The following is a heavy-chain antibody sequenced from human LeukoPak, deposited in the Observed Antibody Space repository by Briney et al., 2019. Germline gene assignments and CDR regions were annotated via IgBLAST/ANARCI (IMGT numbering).Heavy chain of an antibody. J-gene: IGHJ6*03. D-gene: IGHD5-18*01. CDR3: ASAVGDRGYSYVDDYYYYMDV. V-gene: IGHV3-21*04. CDR1: GFTFSSYS. Sequence: GGSLRLSCAASGFTFSSYSMDWVRQAPGKGLEWVSSISSSSSYISYADSVKGRFTISRDNAKNSLYLQMNSLRGEDTALYYCASAVGDRGYSYVDDYYYYMDVWGKGTTVTVSS. CDR2: ISSSSSYI.